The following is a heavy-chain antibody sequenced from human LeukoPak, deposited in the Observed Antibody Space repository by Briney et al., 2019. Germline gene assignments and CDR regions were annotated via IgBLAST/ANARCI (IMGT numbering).Heavy chain of an antibody. V-gene: IGHV4-39*07. CDR3: ARVTSGSGSYLAGWFDP. CDR1: GGSISSYY. J-gene: IGHJ5*02. CDR2: IYYSGST. Sequence: SETLSLTCTVSGGSISSYYWGWIRQPPGKGLEWIGSIYYSGSTYYNPSLKSRVTISVDTSKNQFSLKLSSVTAADTAVYYCARVTSGSGSYLAGWFDPWGQGTLVTVSS. D-gene: IGHD3-10*01.